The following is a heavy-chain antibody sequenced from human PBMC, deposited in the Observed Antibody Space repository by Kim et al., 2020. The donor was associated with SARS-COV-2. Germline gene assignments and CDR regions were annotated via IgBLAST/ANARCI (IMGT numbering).Heavy chain of an antibody. J-gene: IGHJ5*02. CDR3: ARDTGILWFKELLDEPNWFDP. D-gene: IGHD3-10*01. Sequence: GGSLRLSCAASGFTFSSYAMHWVRQAPGKGLEWVAVISYDGSNKYYVDSVKGRFTISRDNSKNTLYLQMNSLRAEDTAVYYCARDTGILWFKELLDEPNWFDPWGQGTLVTVSS. CDR1: GFTFSSYA. V-gene: IGHV3-30*04. CDR2: ISYDGSNK.